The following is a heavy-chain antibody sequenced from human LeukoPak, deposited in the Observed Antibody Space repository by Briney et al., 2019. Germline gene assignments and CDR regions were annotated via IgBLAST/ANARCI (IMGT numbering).Heavy chain of an antibody. D-gene: IGHD3/OR15-3a*01. Sequence: PSEILSLTCTVSGGSISSYYWSWIRQPPGKGLEWIGYIHYSGSTNYNPSLKSRVTISVDTSKNQFSLKLSSVTAADTAVYYCARGRDWTHGDYWGQGTLVTVSS. CDR3: ARGRDWTHGDY. V-gene: IGHV4-59*01. CDR1: GGSISSYY. J-gene: IGHJ4*02. CDR2: IHYSGST.